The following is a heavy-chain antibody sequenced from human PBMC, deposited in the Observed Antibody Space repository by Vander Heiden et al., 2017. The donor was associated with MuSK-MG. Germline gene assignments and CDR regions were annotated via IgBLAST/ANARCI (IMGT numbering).Heavy chain of an antibody. CDR2: IGTSGSGT. V-gene: IGHV3-23*01. CDR1: GSLLTTYP. J-gene: IGHJ4*02. Sequence: EVQLLESWGGLVQPGGSLRLSCAASGSLLTTYPLTLVRQAPGKGLEWVSGIGTSGSGTYYSDSVKGRFIISRDNSKNTLHLQMDSLRAEDTAVYYCAKDLTPGHVVGGSGADYWGQGTLVTVSS. D-gene: IGHD1-26*01. CDR3: AKDLTPGHVVGGSGADY.